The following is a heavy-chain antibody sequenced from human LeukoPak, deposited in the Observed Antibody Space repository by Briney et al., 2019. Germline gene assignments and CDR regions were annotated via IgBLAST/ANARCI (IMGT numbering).Heavy chain of an antibody. Sequence: PGRSLRLSCAASGFSFRTYSFHWVRQAPDKGLEWVASISKDGNNRLYAESLKGRLNISRDTSKNTVFLEINSLGHNDTALYYCARAENFWSGLLDYWGQGTLVTVSS. CDR3: ARAENFWSGLLDY. CDR2: ISKDGNNR. CDR1: GFSFRTYS. V-gene: IGHV3-30-3*01. J-gene: IGHJ4*02. D-gene: IGHD3-3*01.